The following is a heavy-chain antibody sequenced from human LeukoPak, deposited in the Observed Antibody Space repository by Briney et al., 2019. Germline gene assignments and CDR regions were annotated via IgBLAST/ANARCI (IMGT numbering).Heavy chain of an antibody. CDR2: LYTGGST. CDR3: ARDLSPIAAAGSFDY. J-gene: IGHJ4*02. Sequence: PGGSLRLSCAASGFTVSSNYMSWVRQAPGKGLEWVSVLYTGGSTYYADSVKGRFTISRDNSKNTLYLQMNSLRVEDTAVYYCARDLSPIAAAGSFDYWGQGTLVTVSS. CDR1: GFTVSSNY. V-gene: IGHV3-66*01. D-gene: IGHD6-13*01.